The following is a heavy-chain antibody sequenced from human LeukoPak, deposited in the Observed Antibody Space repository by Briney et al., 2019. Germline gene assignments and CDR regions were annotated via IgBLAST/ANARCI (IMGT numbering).Heavy chain of an antibody. J-gene: IGHJ3*02. Sequence: SETLSLTCTVSSGSITSYYWNWIRQPPGKGLEWIGYIHNSGSTKYNPSLKSRVTISVDTSKNQFSLKLSSVTAADTAVYYCAREFFGGSYYSGASAFDIWGQGTMVTVSS. V-gene: IGHV4-59*01. CDR3: AREFFGGSYYSGASAFDI. CDR1: SGSITSYY. D-gene: IGHD1-26*01. CDR2: IHNSGST.